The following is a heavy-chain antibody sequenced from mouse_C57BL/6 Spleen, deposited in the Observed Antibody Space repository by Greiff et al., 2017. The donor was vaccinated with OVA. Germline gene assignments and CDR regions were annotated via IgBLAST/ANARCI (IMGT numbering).Heavy chain of an antibody. Sequence: QVQLQQPGAELVMPGASVKLSCKASGYTFTSYWMHWVKQRPGQGLEWIGEIDPSDSYTNYNQKFKGKSTLTVDKSSSTAYMQLSSLTSEDSAVYYCARRGRSYWYFDVWGTGTTVTVSS. D-gene: IGHD3-3*01. CDR2: IDPSDSYT. CDR3: ARRGRSYWYFDV. V-gene: IGHV1-69*01. J-gene: IGHJ1*03. CDR1: GYTFTSYW.